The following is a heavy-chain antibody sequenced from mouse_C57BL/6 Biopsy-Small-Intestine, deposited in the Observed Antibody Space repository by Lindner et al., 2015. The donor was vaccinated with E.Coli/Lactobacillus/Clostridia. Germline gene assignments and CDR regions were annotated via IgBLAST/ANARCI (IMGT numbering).Heavy chain of an antibody. V-gene: IGHV3-6*01. CDR2: ISYDGSN. CDR1: GYSITSGYY. CDR3: ARGGYYGSSYVGYFDV. D-gene: IGHD1-1*01. Sequence: VQLQESGPGLMTPSQSLSLTCSVTGYSITSGYYWNWIRQFPGNKLEWMGYISYDGSNNYNPSLKNRISITRDTSKNQFFLKLNSVTTEDTATYYCARGGYYGSSYVGYFDVWGTGTTVTVSS. J-gene: IGHJ1*03.